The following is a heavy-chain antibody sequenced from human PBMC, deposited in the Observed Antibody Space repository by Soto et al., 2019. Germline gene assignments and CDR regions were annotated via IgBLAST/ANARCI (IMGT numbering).Heavy chain of an antibody. V-gene: IGHV3-7*01. D-gene: IGHD2-21*02. CDR1: GFTFRDYW. CDR2: INQDESQK. CDR3: ATSATARGGIDY. J-gene: IGHJ4*02. Sequence: EVQLVESGGGLVQPGGSLRLSCAASGFTFRDYWMSWLRQAPGSGLEWVANINQDESQKYYVDPVKGRFTISRDNAKNSLYLKMNSLRAEDTAVYYCATSATARGGIDYWGQGTLVTVSS.